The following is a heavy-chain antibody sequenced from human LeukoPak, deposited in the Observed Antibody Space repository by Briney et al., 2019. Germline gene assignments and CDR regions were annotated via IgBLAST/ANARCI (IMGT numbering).Heavy chain of an antibody. CDR2: ISAYNGNT. CDR1: GYTFTSYG. J-gene: IGHJ4*02. Sequence: ASVKVSCKASGYTFTSYGISWVRQAPGQGLEWMGWISAYNGNTSYAQKLQGRVTMTTDTSTSTAYMELRSLRSDDTAVYYCASRGLDGSGSYTYFDYWGQGTLVTVSS. CDR3: ASRGLDGSGSYTYFDY. V-gene: IGHV1-18*01. D-gene: IGHD3-10*01.